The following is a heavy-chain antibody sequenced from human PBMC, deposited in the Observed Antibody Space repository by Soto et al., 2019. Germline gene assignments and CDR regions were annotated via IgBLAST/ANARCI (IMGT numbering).Heavy chain of an antibody. V-gene: IGHV3-48*03. Sequence: GGSLRLSCAASVFTFSSYEMNWVRQAPGKGLEWVSYISSSGSTIYYADSVKGRFTISRDNAKNSLYLQMNSLRAEDTAVYYCAYTAVVGTTDFDYWGQGTMVTVSS. J-gene: IGHJ5*01. D-gene: IGHD6-19*01. CDR2: ISSSGSTI. CDR1: VFTFSSYE. CDR3: AYTAVVGTTDFDY.